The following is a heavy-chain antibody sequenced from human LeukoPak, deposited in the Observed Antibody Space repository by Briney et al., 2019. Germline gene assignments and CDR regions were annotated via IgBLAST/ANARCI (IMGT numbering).Heavy chain of an antibody. CDR3: ARDDDRAREIDY. CDR2: IIPILNIT. D-gene: IGHD3-22*01. V-gene: IGHV1-69*04. CDR1: RGTFSKYA. J-gene: IGHJ4*02. Sequence: SVKLSCKASRGTFSKYAISWVRQAPGQGLEWMGRIIPILNITHYAQKFQGRVTIAADKSTSTAYMELSSLRSEDTAMYYCARDDDRAREIDYWGQGTLVTVSS.